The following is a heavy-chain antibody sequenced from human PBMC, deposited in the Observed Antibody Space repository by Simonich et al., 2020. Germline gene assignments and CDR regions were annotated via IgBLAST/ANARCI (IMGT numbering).Heavy chain of an antibody. CDR2: INPNRGGT. CDR3: ARRGGAG. J-gene: IGHJ3*01. Sequence: QVQLVQSGAEVKKPGASVKVSCKASGYTFTGYYMHWGRQAPGQGLEWRGWINPNRGGTNYAQKFQGRVTMTRDTSISTAYMELSRRRSDDTAVYYCARRGGAGWGQGTMVTVSS. V-gene: IGHV1-2*02. CDR1: GYTFTGYY. D-gene: IGHD6-19*01.